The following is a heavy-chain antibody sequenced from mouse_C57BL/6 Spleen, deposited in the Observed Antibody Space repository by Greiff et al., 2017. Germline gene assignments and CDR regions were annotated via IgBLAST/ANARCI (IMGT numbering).Heavy chain of an antibody. D-gene: IGHD2-4*01. Sequence: QVQLQQSGPELVKPGASVKLSCKASGYTFTSYDINWVKQRPGQGLEWIGWISPRDGSTKYNEKFKGNATLTVDTSSSTAYMELHSLTSEDAAVYVCARADYDGFAYWGQGTLVTVSA. CDR2: ISPRDGST. CDR1: GYTFTSYD. CDR3: ARADYDGFAY. J-gene: IGHJ3*01. V-gene: IGHV1-85*01.